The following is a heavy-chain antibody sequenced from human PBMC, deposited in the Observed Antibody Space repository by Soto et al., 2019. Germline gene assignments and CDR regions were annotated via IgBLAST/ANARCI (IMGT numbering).Heavy chain of an antibody. Sequence: GESLKISCKGSGYSFTSYWIGWVRQMPGKGPEWMGIIYPGGSDTRYSPSFQGQVTISADKSISTAYLQWSSLKASDTAMYYCARSKGYSGYENDYWGQGTLVTVSS. CDR2: IYPGGSDT. CDR3: ARSKGYSGYENDY. J-gene: IGHJ4*02. CDR1: GYSFTSYW. V-gene: IGHV5-51*01. D-gene: IGHD5-12*01.